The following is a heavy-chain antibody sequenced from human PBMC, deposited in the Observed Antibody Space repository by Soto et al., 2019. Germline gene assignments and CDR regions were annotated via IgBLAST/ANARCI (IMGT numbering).Heavy chain of an antibody. J-gene: IGHJ4*02. CDR3: ARIVNSDCSGGSCYSDYFDY. D-gene: IGHD2-15*01. CDR1: GFSLSNARMG. Sequence: QVTLKESGPVLVKPTETLTLTCTVSGFSLSNARMGVSWIRQPPGKALEWLAHIFSNDEKSYSTSLKSRLTISKDTSKRQVVLTMTNMDPVDTATYYCARIVNSDCSGGSCYSDYFDYWGQGTLVTVSS. V-gene: IGHV2-26*01. CDR2: IFSNDEK.